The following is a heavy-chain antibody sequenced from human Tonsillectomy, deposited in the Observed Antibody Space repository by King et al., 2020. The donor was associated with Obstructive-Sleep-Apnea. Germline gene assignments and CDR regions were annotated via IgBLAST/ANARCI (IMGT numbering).Heavy chain of an antibody. Sequence: VQLQESGPGLVKPSQTLSLTCTVSGASISSGGYYWSWIRQHPGKGLEWIRYIYYSATTYYNPSLKSRVTISVDTSKNQFSLKLSSVTAADTAVYYCARDRPLGPLDYWGQGTLVTVSS. V-gene: IGHV4-31*03. CDR2: IYYSATT. CDR3: ARDRPLGPLDY. CDR1: GASISSGGYY. J-gene: IGHJ4*02.